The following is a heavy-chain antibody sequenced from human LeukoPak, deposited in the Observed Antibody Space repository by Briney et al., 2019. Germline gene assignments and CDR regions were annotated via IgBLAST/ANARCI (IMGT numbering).Heavy chain of an antibody. V-gene: IGHV4-59*01. CDR3: ARDRSGWYAWFDP. CDR1: GGSISSYY. D-gene: IGHD6-19*01. CDR2: IYYSGST. Sequence: SETLSLTCTVSGGSISSYYWSWIRQPPGKGLEWIGYIYYSGSTNYNPSLKSRDTISVDTSKNQFSLKLSSVTAADTAVYYCARDRSGWYAWFDPWGQGTLVTVSS. J-gene: IGHJ5*02.